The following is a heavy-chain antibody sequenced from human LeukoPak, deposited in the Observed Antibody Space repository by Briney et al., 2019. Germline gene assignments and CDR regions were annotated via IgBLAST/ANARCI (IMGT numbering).Heavy chain of an antibody. D-gene: IGHD3-10*01. CDR3: ARSPSLSRFVDAFDI. V-gene: IGHV4-59*08. J-gene: IGHJ3*02. Sequence: SETLSLTCTVSGGSINSYYWSWIRQPPGKGLEWIGYIYYSGSTNYNPSLKSRVTISVDTSKNQFSLKLSSVTAADTAIYYCARSPSLSRFVDAFDIWGQGTMVTVSS. CDR2: IYYSGST. CDR1: GGSINSYY.